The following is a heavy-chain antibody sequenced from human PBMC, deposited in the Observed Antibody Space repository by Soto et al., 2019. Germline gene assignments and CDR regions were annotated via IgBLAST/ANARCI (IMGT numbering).Heavy chain of an antibody. Sequence: ASVKVSCKASGYTFTSYGISWVRQAPGQGLEWMGWIGASNGSTDYAQKLQGRITLTRDTSTNTAYMELSSLRSDDTAVYYCARGIRWFGADVYGKDYFDSWGQGALVTGSS. CDR3: ARGIRWFGADVYGKDYFDS. CDR2: IGASNGST. CDR1: GYTFTSYG. D-gene: IGHD3-10*01. V-gene: IGHV1-18*01. J-gene: IGHJ4*02.